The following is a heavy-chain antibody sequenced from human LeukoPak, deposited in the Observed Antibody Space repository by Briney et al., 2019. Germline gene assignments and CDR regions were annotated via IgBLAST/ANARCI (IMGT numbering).Heavy chain of an antibody. J-gene: IGHJ6*03. Sequence: ASVKVSCKASGYIFTQYGISRVRQAPGQGLEWMASISTYTGDTNNAQNFQGRVTMTTDTLTTTAYMELRGLRSDDTAVYYCARRTGYNYYYMDVWGQGTTVTVSS. CDR3: ARRTGYNYYYMDV. CDR2: ISTYTGDT. V-gene: IGHV1-18*01. D-gene: IGHD3/OR15-3a*01. CDR1: GYIFTQYG.